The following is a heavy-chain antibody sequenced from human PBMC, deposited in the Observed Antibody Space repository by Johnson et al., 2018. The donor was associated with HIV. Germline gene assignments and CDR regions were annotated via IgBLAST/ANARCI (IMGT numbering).Heavy chain of an antibody. V-gene: IGHV3-30*02. CDR3: AKDSSFSYYYSDAFDI. CDR2: IRYDGSNK. J-gene: IGHJ3*02. CDR1: EFTFSTYG. Sequence: QVQLVESGGGVVQLGWSLRLSCAASEFTFSTYGMHWVRQAPGKGLEWVAFIRYDGSNKYYADSVKGRFTISRDNSKNTLYLQMNSLRAEDTAVYYCAKDSSFSYYYSDAFDIWGQGTMVTVSS. D-gene: IGHD3-10*01.